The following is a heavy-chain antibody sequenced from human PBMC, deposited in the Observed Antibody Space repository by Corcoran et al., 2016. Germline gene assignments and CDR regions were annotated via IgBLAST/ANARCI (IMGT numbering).Heavy chain of an antibody. J-gene: IGHJ4*02. Sequence: QVQLQQWGAGLLKPSETLSLTCAVYGGSFSGYYWSWIRQPPGKGLEWIGEINHSGSTNYNPSLKSRVTISVDTSKNQFSLKLSSVTAADTAVYYCARASKYYYGSGAVGPRRGFFDYWGQGTLVTVSS. CDR2: INHSGST. V-gene: IGHV4-34*01. CDR3: ARASKYYYGSGAVGPRRGFFDY. D-gene: IGHD3-10*01. CDR1: GGSFSGYY.